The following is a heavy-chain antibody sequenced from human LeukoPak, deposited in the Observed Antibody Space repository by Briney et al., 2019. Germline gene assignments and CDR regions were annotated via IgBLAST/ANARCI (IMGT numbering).Heavy chain of an antibody. Sequence: PGGSLRLSCAASGFTFSSYAMHWVRQAPGKGPEWVTVISHDGDTKYYADSVKGRFTISRDNSKNTLYLQMRSLRVDDTAMYYCARDPIPGAPDYFGHWGQGTLVTVSS. D-gene: IGHD1-14*01. CDR2: ISHDGDTK. J-gene: IGHJ4*02. CDR3: ARDPIPGAPDYFGH. V-gene: IGHV3-30-3*01. CDR1: GFTFSSYA.